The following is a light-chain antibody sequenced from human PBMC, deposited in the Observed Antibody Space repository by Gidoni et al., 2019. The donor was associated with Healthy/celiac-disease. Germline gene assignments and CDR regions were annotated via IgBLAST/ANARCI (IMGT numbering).Light chain of an antibody. CDR3: MQAXXXXG. CDR1: QSLLHSNGYNY. J-gene: IGKJ5*01. Sequence: DIVMTQSPLSLPVTPGEPASISCRSSQSLLHSNGYNYLDWYLQKPGQSPQLLIYLGSNRASGVPDRFSGXXSGTDFTLKISRVEAEDVGVYYCMQAXXXXGFGQGTRLEXK. V-gene: IGKV2-28*01. CDR2: LGS.